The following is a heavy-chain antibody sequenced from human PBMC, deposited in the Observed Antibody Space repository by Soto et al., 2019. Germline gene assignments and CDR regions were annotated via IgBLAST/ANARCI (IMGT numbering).Heavy chain of an antibody. D-gene: IGHD3-9*01. Sequence: GGSLRLSCAASGFTFSVYSMNWIRQAPGKGLQWVSYMTSDMRTIHYADSVKGRFTISRDTAKNSLYLQMNSLRAEDTALYFCARASPRGRYFDWLIFPLGHWGQGTLVTVSS. V-gene: IGHV3-48*04. J-gene: IGHJ4*02. CDR1: GFTFSVYS. CDR3: ARASPRGRYFDWLIFPLGH. CDR2: MTSDMRTI.